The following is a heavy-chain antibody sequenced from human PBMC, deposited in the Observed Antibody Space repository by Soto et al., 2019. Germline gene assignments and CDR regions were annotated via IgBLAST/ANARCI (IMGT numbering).Heavy chain of an antibody. CDR3: AREERGYSGYVGNDLDY. Sequence: QVQLVQSGAEVKKPGASVKVSCKASGYTFTSYGISWVRQAPGQGLEWMGWISAYNGNTNYAQKLQGRVTMTTDTSTSTDYMELRSLRSDDTAVYYCAREERGYSGYVGNDLDYWGQGTLVTVSS. V-gene: IGHV1-18*01. CDR1: GYTFTSYG. J-gene: IGHJ4*02. CDR2: ISAYNGNT. D-gene: IGHD5-12*01.